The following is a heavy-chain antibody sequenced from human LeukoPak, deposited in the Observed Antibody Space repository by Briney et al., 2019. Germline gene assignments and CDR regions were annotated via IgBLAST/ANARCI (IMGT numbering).Heavy chain of an antibody. CDR2: ISYDGSNK. CDR1: GFTFSSYG. Sequence: TGGSLRLSCAASGFTFSSYGMHWVRQAPGKGLEWVAVISYDGSNKYYVDSVKGRFTISRDNSKNTLYLQTSSLRAEDTAVYYCAKDQLWGDYYDTSGYPTFDYWGQGTLVTVSS. D-gene: IGHD3-22*01. CDR3: AKDQLWGDYYDTSGYPTFDY. J-gene: IGHJ4*02. V-gene: IGHV3-30*18.